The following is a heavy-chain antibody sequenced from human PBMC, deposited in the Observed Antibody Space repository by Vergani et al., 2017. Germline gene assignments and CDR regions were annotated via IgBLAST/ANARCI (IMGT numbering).Heavy chain of an antibody. D-gene: IGHD1-20*01. CDR2: ITPIFGTA. CDR3: AREEYGYNWNGASLDY. V-gene: IGHV1-69*01. CDR1: GGTFSSYA. Sequence: QVQLVQSGAEVKKPGSSVKVSCKASGGTFSSYAISWVRQAPGQGLEWMGGITPIFGTANYAQKFQGRVTITADESTSTAYMELSSLRSEDTAVYYCAREEYGYNWNGASLDYWGQGTLVTVSS. J-gene: IGHJ4*02.